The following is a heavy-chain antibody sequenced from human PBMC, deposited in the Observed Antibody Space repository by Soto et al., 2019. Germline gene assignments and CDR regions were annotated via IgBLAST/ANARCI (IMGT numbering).Heavy chain of an antibody. V-gene: IGHV4-34*01. D-gene: IGHD3-10*01. CDR3: ATGRGVREVIITTYYYYGLDV. Sequence: SETLSLTCAVYGGSFSGYCWRWIRQPPGKGLAWLGEINHSGSTNYNPSLKSRVTISVHTSKNQFSLKLSSVSAADTAVYYCATGRGVREVIITTYYYYGLDVWGQGTTVTVSS. CDR2: INHSGST. CDR1: GGSFSGYC. J-gene: IGHJ6*02.